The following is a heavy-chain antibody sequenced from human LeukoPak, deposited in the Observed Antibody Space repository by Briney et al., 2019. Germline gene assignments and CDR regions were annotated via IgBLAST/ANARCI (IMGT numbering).Heavy chain of an antibody. CDR1: GYTLTELS. D-gene: IGHD3-10*01. CDR3: ATSGPNGSGRYSIDY. CDR2: FDPEDGET. J-gene: IGHJ4*02. Sequence: ASEKVSCKVPGYTLTELSMHWVRQAPGKGLEWMGGFDPEDGETIYAQKFQGRVTMTEDTSTDTAYMELSSLRSEDTAVYYCATSGPNGSGRYSIDYWGQGTLVTVSS. V-gene: IGHV1-24*01.